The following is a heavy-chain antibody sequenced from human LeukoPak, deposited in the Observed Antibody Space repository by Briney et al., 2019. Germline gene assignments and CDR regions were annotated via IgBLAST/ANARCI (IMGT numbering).Heavy chain of an antibody. Sequence: GGSLRLSCAASRLIFRDYYLTWIRQAPGKGLEWVSYISSSGTSISYADSVKGRFTISRDNANNSLYLHMNSLRADDTHIYYCARVKTAWHSEVNYYFYYMDVWGKGTTVTVSS. J-gene: IGHJ6*03. CDR2: ISSSGTSI. V-gene: IGHV3-11*01. D-gene: IGHD1-1*01. CDR3: ARVKTAWHSEVNYYFYYMDV. CDR1: RLIFRDYY.